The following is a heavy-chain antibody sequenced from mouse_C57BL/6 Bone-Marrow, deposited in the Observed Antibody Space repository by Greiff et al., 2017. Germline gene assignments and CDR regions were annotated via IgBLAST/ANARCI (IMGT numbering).Heavy chain of an antibody. J-gene: IGHJ1*03. Sequence: EVQLVESGGGLVKPGGSLKLSCAASGFTFSSYAMSWVRQTPEKRLEWVATISDGGSYTYYPDNVKGRFTISRDNAKNNLYLQMSHLKSEDTDMYYCARGRSTYPYWYFDVWGTGTTVTVSS. D-gene: IGHD5-1*01. CDR1: GFTFSSYA. V-gene: IGHV5-4*01. CDR3: ARGRSTYPYWYFDV. CDR2: ISDGGSYT.